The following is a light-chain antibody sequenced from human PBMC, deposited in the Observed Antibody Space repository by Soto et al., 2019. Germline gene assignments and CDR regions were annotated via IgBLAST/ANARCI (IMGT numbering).Light chain of an antibody. CDR1: QSVSSY. V-gene: IGKV3-20*01. CDR3: QQDGSSLWT. Sequence: EIVLTQSPATLSLSPWERATLSCRASQSVSSYLAWYQQKPGQAPTLLLDGASSRATGIPDRFSGSGSGTDLTLTISRLEPEDFAGDYCQQDGSSLWTFGQGTRW. J-gene: IGKJ1*01. CDR2: GAS.